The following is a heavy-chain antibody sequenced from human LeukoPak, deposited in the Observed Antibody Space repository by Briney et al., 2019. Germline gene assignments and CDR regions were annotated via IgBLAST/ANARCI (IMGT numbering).Heavy chain of an antibody. V-gene: IGHV3-23*01. CDR1: GFTFRYYA. D-gene: IGHD6-19*01. CDR2: ISASGGSK. Sequence: GGSLRLSCDVSGFTFRYYAMSWVRQAPGKGLEWVSGISASGGSKYYADSVKGRFTISRDNFKDTMYLQMNSLRVEDTAVYYCAKPESTGWYGDYWGQGTLVTVSP. J-gene: IGHJ4*02. CDR3: AKPESTGWYGDY.